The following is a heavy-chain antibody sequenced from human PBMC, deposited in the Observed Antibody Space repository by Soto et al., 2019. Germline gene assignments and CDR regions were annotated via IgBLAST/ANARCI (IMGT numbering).Heavy chain of an antibody. J-gene: IGHJ6*02. CDR3: ANTIMFTGNYGMDV. CDR2: ISYDGSTK. D-gene: IGHD2-2*01. Sequence: XXSLRLAFVASGFTFSSYGMHWVPQAPGKGLESVAVISYDGSTKFYADSVKGRITISRDNSQNTLYLQMNSLRAEDTAVYYCANTIMFTGNYGMDVWGQGTTVTVSS. V-gene: IGHV3-30*18. CDR1: GFTFSSYG.